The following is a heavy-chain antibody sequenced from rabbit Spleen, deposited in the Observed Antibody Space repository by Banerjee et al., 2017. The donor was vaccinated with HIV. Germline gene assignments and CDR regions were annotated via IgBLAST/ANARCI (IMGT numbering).Heavy chain of an antibody. Sequence: QERLLESGGGLVKPEGSLKLSCTASGFSFSDKAVMCWVRQAPGKGPEWIACSELGSSGFTYFANWAKGRFTISKTSSTTVTLQMTSLTAADTANYFCARDTSSSFSSYGMDLWGPGTLVTVS. CDR2: SELGSSGFT. D-gene: IGHD1-1*01. CDR3: ARDTSSSFSSYGMDL. J-gene: IGHJ6*01. V-gene: IGHV1S45*01. CDR1: GFSFSDKAV.